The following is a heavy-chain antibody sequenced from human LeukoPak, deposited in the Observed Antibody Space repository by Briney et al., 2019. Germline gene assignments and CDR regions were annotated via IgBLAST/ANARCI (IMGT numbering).Heavy chain of an antibody. CDR1: GFTFSSYA. J-gene: IGHJ5*02. CDR2: ISYDGSNK. V-gene: IGHV3-30*04. D-gene: IGHD6-19*01. Sequence: GGSLRLSCAASGFTFSSYAMHWVRQAPGKGLEWVAVISYDGSNKYYADSVKGRFTISRDNSKNTLYLQMNSLRAEDTAVYYCARAVAGANWFDPWGQGTQVTVSS. CDR3: ARAVAGANWFDP.